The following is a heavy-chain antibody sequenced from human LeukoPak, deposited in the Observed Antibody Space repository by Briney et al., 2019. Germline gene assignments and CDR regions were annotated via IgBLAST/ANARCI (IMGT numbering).Heavy chain of an antibody. Sequence: SVKVSCKASGGTFSSYAISWVRQAPGQGLEWMGGIIPIFGTANYAQKFQGRVTITADESTSTAYMELSSLRSEDTAVYYCAREVEPLYYYYYMDVWGKGTTVTVSS. J-gene: IGHJ6*03. CDR1: GGTFSSYA. CDR3: AREVEPLYYYYYMDV. D-gene: IGHD5-24*01. CDR2: IIPIFGTA. V-gene: IGHV1-69*01.